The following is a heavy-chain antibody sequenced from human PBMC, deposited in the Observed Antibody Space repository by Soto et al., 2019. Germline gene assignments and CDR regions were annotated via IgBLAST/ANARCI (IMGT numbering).Heavy chain of an antibody. CDR3: ARDRTPAYYYDSSGYLFDY. J-gene: IGHJ4*02. CDR1: GYTFTGYY. CDR2: INPNSGGT. D-gene: IGHD3-22*01. V-gene: IGHV1-2*04. Sequence: ASVKDSCKASGYTFTGYYMHWVRQAPGQGLEWMGWINPNSGGTNYAQKFQGWVTMTRDTSISTAYMELSRLRSDDTAVYYCARDRTPAYYYDSSGYLFDYWGQGTLVTVSS.